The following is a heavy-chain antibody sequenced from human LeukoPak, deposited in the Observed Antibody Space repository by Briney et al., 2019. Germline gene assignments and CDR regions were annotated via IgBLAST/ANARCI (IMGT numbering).Heavy chain of an antibody. CDR1: GFTFSGYN. J-gene: IGHJ6*02. CDR2: ISSSTTYI. V-gene: IGHV3-21*01. D-gene: IGHD5-18*01. CDR3: TRDSRYTYGYYGMDV. Sequence: PGGSLRLSCAASGFTFSGYNMNWVRQAPGKGLEWVSSISSSTTYIYYADSVKGRFTISRDNAKNSLYLQMNSLRAEDTAMYYCTRDSRYTYGYYGMDVWGQGTTVTVSS.